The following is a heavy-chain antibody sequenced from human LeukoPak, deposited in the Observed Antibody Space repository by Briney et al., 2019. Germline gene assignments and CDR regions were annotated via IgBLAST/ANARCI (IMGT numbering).Heavy chain of an antibody. J-gene: IGHJ4*02. V-gene: IGHV3-74*03. CDR3: AKDGYSSSWYY. CDR2: INGDGSST. Sequence: GGSLRLSCGATGFTISSYWMHWVRQAPGKGLVWVSRINGDGSSTTYADSVKGRFTISRDNSKNTLYLQMNSLRAEDTAVYYCAKDGYSSSWYYWGQGTLVTVSS. CDR1: GFTISSYW. D-gene: IGHD6-13*01.